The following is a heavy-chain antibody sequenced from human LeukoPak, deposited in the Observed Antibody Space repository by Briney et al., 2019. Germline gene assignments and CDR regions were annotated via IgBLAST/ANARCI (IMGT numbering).Heavy chain of an antibody. J-gene: IGHJ4*02. CDR2: IYYSGST. CDR1: GGSISSYY. CDR3: ARWGSGWPYFDY. Sequence: SETLSLTCTVSGGSISSYYWSWIRQPPGKGLEWIGYIYYSGSTNYNPSLKSRVTISVDTSKNQFSLKLSSVTAADTAVYYCARWGSGWPYFDYWGQGTLVTVSS. V-gene: IGHV4-59*01. D-gene: IGHD6-19*01.